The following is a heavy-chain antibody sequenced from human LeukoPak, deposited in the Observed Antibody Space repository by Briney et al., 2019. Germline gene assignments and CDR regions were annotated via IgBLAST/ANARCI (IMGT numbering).Heavy chain of an antibody. CDR2: ISAYNGNT. CDR1: GYTFTSYG. Sequence: GASVKVSCKASGYTFTSYGISWVRQAPGQGLEWMGWISAYNGNTNYAQKLQGRVTMTTDTSTSTAYMELRSLRSDDTAVYYCARAPDESVSSLRYFDWLLFDAFDIWGQGTMVTVSS. V-gene: IGHV1-18*01. D-gene: IGHD3-9*01. CDR3: ARAPDESVSSLRYFDWLLFDAFDI. J-gene: IGHJ3*02.